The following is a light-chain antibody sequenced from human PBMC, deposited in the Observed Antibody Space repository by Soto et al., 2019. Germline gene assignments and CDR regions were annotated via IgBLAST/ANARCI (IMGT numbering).Light chain of an antibody. J-gene: IGKJ3*01. CDR1: QSLLYSSNNKNY. CDR2: WAS. Sequence: DIVMTQSPDSLAVSLGERATINCKSSQSLLYSSNNKNYLAWYQQKPGQPPKLLIYWASTRESGVPDRFSASGSGTDFTLTIGSLQAEDVAVYYCHQYYSLPFTFGPGTKVEIE. V-gene: IGKV4-1*01. CDR3: HQYYSLPFT.